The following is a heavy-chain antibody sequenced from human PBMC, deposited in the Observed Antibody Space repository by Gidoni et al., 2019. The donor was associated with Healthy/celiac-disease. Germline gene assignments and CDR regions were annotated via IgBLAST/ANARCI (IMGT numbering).Heavy chain of an antibody. D-gene: IGHD6-13*01. CDR1: GGTFSSYA. V-gene: IGHV1-69*01. J-gene: IGHJ4*02. Sequence: QVQLVQSGAEVKKPGSSVKVSCKASGGTFSSYAIRWVRQAPGQGLEWMGGIIPIFGTANYAQKFQGRVTITADESTSTAYMELSSLRSEDTAVYYCARSGKSSSWYYFDYWGQGTLVTVSS. CDR3: ARSGKSSSWYYFDY. CDR2: IIPIFGTA.